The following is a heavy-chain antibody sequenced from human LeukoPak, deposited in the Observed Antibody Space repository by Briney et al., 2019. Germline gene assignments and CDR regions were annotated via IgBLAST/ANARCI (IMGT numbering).Heavy chain of an antibody. CDR2: INPNSGGT. CDR1: GYTFTGYY. Sequence: ASVKVSCKASGYTFTGYYMHWVRQAPGQGLEWTGWINPNSGGTNYAQKFQGRVTMTRDTSISTAYMELSRLRSDDTAVYYCARLDVYCSSTSCEDYWGQGILVTVSS. D-gene: IGHD2-2*01. J-gene: IGHJ4*02. CDR3: ARLDVYCSSTSCEDY. V-gene: IGHV1-2*02.